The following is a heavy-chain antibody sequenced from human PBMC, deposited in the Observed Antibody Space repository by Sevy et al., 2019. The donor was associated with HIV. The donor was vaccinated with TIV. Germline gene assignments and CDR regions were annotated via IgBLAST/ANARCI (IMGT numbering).Heavy chain of an antibody. CDR3: AKDCSRIWSRHNWFGS. Sequence: GGSLRLSCAASGLTFNDYALSWIRQAPGMGLEWVSSVRPTGETYYSDSVKGRFTVSRDNSNTTVFLQMSGLRAEETGVYYCAKDCSRIWSRHNWFGSWGHGTLGTRFS. CDR1: GLTFNDYA. V-gene: IGHV3-23*01. J-gene: IGHJ5*01. CDR2: VRPTGET. D-gene: IGHD3-3*01.